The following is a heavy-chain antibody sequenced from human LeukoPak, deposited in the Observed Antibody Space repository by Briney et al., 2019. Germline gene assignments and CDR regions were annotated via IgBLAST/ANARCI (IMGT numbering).Heavy chain of an antibody. CDR1: GYTLTELS. Sequence: GASVKVSCKVSGYTLTELSMHWVRQAPGKGLEWMGGFDPEDGETIYAQKFQGRVTMTEDTSTDTAYMELSSLRSEDTAVYYCAREVGARFGELLYGAFDIWGQGTMVTVSS. J-gene: IGHJ3*02. CDR2: FDPEDGET. CDR3: AREVGARFGELLYGAFDI. D-gene: IGHD3-10*01. V-gene: IGHV1-24*01.